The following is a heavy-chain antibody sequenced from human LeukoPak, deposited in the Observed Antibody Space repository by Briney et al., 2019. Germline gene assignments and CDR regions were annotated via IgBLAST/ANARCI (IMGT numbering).Heavy chain of an antibody. CDR2: IKQDGSEK. D-gene: IGHD6-13*01. Sequence: GGSLRLSCAASGFTFSNLWMSWVRQAPGKGLKWVANIKQDGSEKYYVDSVKGRFTISRDNAQNSLYLQMNSLRAEDTVIYYCATSTAAAGTDWGQGTLVTVSS. V-gene: IGHV3-7*03. CDR1: GFTFSNLW. CDR3: ATSTAAAGTD. J-gene: IGHJ4*02.